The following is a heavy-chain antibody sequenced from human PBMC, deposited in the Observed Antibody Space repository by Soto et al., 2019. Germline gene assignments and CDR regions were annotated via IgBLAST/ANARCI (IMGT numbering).Heavy chain of an antibody. Sequence: VQLQEAGPGLVKPSQTLSLSCDVSGASISSGGSYWACIRQLPGKGLEWIGHMYYTGITFYNPSLKSRVTISLGTSTTQFSLRMTSVTAADTARYYCARFGSSYWAEGIDTWGQGTQVTVSS. CDR2: MYYTGIT. J-gene: IGHJ5*02. CDR1: GASISSGGSY. V-gene: IGHV4-31*11. D-gene: IGHD6-13*01. CDR3: ARFGSSYWAEGIDT.